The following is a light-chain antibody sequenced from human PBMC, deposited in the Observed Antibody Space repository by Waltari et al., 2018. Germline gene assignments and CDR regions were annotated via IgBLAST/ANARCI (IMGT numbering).Light chain of an antibody. J-gene: IGLJ3*02. Sequence: VSVAPGKTARITCGGNNIGSKSVHWYQQKPGQAPVLVIYYDSDRPSGIPERFSGSNSGNTATLTLSRVEAGDEADYYCQVWDSSSDHWVFGGGTKLTVL. V-gene: IGLV3-21*04. CDR1: NIGSKS. CDR3: QVWDSSSDHWV. CDR2: YDS.